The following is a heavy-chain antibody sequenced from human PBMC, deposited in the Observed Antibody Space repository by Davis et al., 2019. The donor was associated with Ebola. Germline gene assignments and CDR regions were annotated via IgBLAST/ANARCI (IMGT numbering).Heavy chain of an antibody. J-gene: IGHJ5*02. D-gene: IGHD1-26*01. CDR3: ARVGRRGDNWFDP. CDR1: GDSVSTGTYY. V-gene: IGHV4-39*07. CDR2: VYYRGGT. Sequence: PSETLSLTCTVSGDSVSTGTYYWAWIRQPPGKGLEWIGDVYYRGGTFPNPSLESRLTISIDASKNQFSLNLNSVTAADTAVFHCARVGRRGDNWFDPWGQGTLVTVSS.